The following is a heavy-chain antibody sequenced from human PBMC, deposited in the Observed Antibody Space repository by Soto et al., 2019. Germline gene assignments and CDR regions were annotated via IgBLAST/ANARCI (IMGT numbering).Heavy chain of an antibody. D-gene: IGHD5-12*01. J-gene: IGHJ4*02. V-gene: IGHV5-51*01. CDR3: ARHLEMATIDS. Sequence: EVQLVQSGAEVKKPGESLKISCKVSGYSFTSHWIGWVRQMPGKDLEWMGIIYPGDSDTRYSPSFEGQVTISADKSISTAYLQWSSLRASDTAMYYCARHLEMATIDSWGQGTLVTVSS. CDR1: GYSFTSHW. CDR2: IYPGDSDT.